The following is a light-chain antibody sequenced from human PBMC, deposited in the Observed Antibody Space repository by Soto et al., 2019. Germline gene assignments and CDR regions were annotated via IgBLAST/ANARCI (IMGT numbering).Light chain of an antibody. V-gene: IGKV3-20*01. CDR1: QSVSSSY. J-gene: IGKJ1*01. Sequence: EIVLTQSPGTLYLSPGERATLSCRASQSVSSSYLAWYQQKPGQAPRLLIYGASSRATGIPDRFSGSGSGTDFTLTISRLEPEDFALYYCQQYISTPVTFGQGTKVEIK. CDR2: GAS. CDR3: QQYISTPVT.